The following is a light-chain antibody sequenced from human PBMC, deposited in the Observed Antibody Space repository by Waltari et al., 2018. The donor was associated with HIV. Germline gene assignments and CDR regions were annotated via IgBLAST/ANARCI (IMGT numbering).Light chain of an antibody. Sequence: IVLTQSPDSLPVSLGERATIHCKSSQSVFFGSNNKNYLAWYQQKPGQPPKLLFYWASTRESGVPDRFSVSGSGTDFTLTISSLRTEDVAVYYCQQYYSSPLTFGGGTKVEI. V-gene: IGKV4-1*01. CDR3: QQYYSSPLT. CDR1: QSVFFGSNNKNY. CDR2: WAS. J-gene: IGKJ4*01.